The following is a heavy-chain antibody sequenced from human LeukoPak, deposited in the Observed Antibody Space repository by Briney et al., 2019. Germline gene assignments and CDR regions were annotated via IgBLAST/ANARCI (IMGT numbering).Heavy chain of an antibody. CDR1: GFTFNNYD. CDR2: ISYDGRNK. V-gene: IGHV3-30*18. J-gene: IGHJ3*01. CDR3: AKPRDIDSWAFDV. D-gene: IGHD2-15*01. Sequence: GGSLRLSCTASGFTFNNYDMPWVRQAPGKGLEWVAGISYDGRNKYYADSVKGRFTISRDNSKNPLNLQMNSLRTEDTAVYYCAKPRDIDSWAFDVWGQGTMVTVS.